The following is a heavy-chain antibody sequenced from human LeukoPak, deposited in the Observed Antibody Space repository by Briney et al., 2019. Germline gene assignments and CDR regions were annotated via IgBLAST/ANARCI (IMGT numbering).Heavy chain of an antibody. CDR1: GFRFSDYY. Sequence: GGSLRLPCVVSGFRFSDYYMNWIRQTPGKSLELISYISGSSDAIYYTDSVKGRFTISRDNAKNSLYLQLDSLSAEDTAVYYCASLYDSTGFCFDYWGQGALVTVSS. CDR3: ASLYDSTGFCFDY. CDR2: ISGSSDAI. V-gene: IGHV3-11*01. D-gene: IGHD3-22*01. J-gene: IGHJ4*02.